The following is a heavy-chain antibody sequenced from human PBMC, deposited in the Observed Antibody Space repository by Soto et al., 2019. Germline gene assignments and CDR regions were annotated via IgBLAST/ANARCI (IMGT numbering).Heavy chain of an antibody. Sequence: GGSLRLSCAASGVTFSSYAMSWVRQATGKGLEWVSAISGSGGSTYYADSVKGRFTISRDNSKNTLYLQMNSLRAEDTAVYYCAKDAPSKYYDFWSGYYLYYMDVWGKGTTVTVSS. CDR2: ISGSGGST. CDR3: AKDAPSKYYDFWSGYYLYYMDV. J-gene: IGHJ6*03. D-gene: IGHD3-3*01. V-gene: IGHV3-23*01. CDR1: GVTFSSYA.